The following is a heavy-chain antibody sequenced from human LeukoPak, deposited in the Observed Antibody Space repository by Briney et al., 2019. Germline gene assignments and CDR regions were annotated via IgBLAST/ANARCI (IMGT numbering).Heavy chain of an antibody. CDR1: GFTFSSYA. Sequence: GRCLRLPCAASGFTFSSYAMSWVRQAPGKGLEWVSAISGSGGSTYYADSAKGRFTIPRDNSKNTLYLQMNMRRAEDTAVYYCAKSPVDYYDSSGYYFDYWGQGTLVTVSS. V-gene: IGHV3-23*01. CDR2: ISGSGGST. J-gene: IGHJ4*02. D-gene: IGHD3-22*01. CDR3: AKSPVDYYDSSGYYFDY.